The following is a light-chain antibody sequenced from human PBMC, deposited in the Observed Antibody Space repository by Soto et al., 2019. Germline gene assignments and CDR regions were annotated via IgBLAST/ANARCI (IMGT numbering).Light chain of an antibody. Sequence: DIQMTQSPSSVSASIGARVTITCRASQDITSWLAWYQQKPGKAPKLLIYGTSSLQSGVPSRFSGSGSGTDFTLTINNLQPEDSATYFCQQTTSLPLTFGGGTKVEI. J-gene: IGKJ4*01. CDR2: GTS. CDR1: QDITSW. CDR3: QQTTSLPLT. V-gene: IGKV1-12*01.